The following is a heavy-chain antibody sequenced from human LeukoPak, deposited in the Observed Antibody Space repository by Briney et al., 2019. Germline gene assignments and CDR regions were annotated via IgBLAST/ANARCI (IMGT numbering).Heavy chain of an antibody. D-gene: IGHD5-24*01. CDR2: INHSGST. V-gene: IGHV4-34*01. Sequence: SETLSLTCAVYGGSFSGYYGSWIRQPPGKGLEWIGEINHSGSTNYNPSLKSRVTISVDTSKNQFSLKLSSVTAADTAVYYCARVAGRRDGYNWDYWGQGTLVTVSS. CDR1: GGSFSGYY. J-gene: IGHJ4*02. CDR3: ARVAGRRDGYNWDY.